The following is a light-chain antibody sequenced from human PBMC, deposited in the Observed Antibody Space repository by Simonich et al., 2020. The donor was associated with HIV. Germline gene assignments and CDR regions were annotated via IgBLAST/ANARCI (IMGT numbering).Light chain of an antibody. Sequence: QSALTQPPSASGSPGQSITISCTGSRSDVGAYDYVSWYQQTPGKAPKLMIYEVSMRPSGVPDRFSGSKSGNTASLTVSGLQAEDEADYYCSSYAGRNPVVFGGGTKLTVL. J-gene: IGLJ2*01. CDR2: EVS. CDR3: SSYAGRNPVV. CDR1: RSDVGAYDY. V-gene: IGLV2-8*01.